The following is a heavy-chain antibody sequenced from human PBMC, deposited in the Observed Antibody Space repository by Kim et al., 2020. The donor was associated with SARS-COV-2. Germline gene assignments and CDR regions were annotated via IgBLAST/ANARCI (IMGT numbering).Heavy chain of an antibody. CDR2: ISYDGSNK. J-gene: IGHJ5*02. V-gene: IGHV3-30-3*01. D-gene: IGHD3-16*01. Sequence: GGSLRLSCAASGFTFSSYAMHWVRQAPGKGLEWVAVISYDGSNKYYADSVKGRFTISRDNSKNTLYLQMNSLRAEDTAVYYCASFLGEITSNNWFDPWG. CDR3: ASFLGEITSNNWFDP. CDR1: GFTFSSYA.